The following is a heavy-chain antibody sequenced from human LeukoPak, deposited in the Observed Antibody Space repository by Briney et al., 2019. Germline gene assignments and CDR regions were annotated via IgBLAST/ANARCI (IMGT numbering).Heavy chain of an antibody. D-gene: IGHD2-15*01. J-gene: IGHJ4*02. Sequence: ASVKVYCTASGYTSTGYYMHWVRQAAGQGNEWLRRINPNSGCTNYAQKFQGRVTMTSDTSSRTAYMELSRLRSDDTAVNYCARYPRGYCSGGSCYRFDYWGQGTLVTVSS. CDR3: ARYPRGYCSGGSCYRFDY. CDR2: INPNSGCT. V-gene: IGHV1-2*06. CDR1: GYTSTGYY.